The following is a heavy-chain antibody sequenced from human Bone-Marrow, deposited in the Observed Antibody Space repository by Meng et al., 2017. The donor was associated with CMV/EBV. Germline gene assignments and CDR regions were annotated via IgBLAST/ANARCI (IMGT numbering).Heavy chain of an antibody. CDR1: GGSFSGYY. V-gene: IGHV4-34*01. J-gene: IGHJ4*02. CDR3: ARGKPGYSSSWYPHFDY. CDR2: INHSGST. Sequence: GSLRLSCAVYGGSFSGYYWSWIRQPPGKGLEWIGEINHSGSTNYNPSLKSRVTISVDTSKNQFSLKLSSVTAADTAVYYCARGKPGYSSSWYPHFDYWGQRTLVTVSS. D-gene: IGHD6-13*01.